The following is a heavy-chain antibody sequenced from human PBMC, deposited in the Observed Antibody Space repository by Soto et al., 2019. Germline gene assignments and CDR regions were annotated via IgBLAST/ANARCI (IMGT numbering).Heavy chain of an antibody. CDR3: ERVASQPVYTAMVNLIYYYYYMDV. CDR1: GGSISSYY. Sequence: PSETLSLTCTVSGGSISSYYWSWIRQPPGKGLEWIGYIYYSGSTNYNPSLKSRVTISVDTSKNQFSLKLSSVTAADTAVYYCERVASQPVYTAMVNLIYYYYYMDVWGKGTTVTVS. D-gene: IGHD5-18*01. J-gene: IGHJ6*03. CDR2: IYYSGST. V-gene: IGHV4-59*08.